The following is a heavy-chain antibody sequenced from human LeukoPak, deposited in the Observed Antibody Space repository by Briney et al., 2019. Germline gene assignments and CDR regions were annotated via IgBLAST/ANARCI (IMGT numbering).Heavy chain of an antibody. Sequence: PSETPSLTCAVYGGSFSGYYWSWIRQPPGKGLEWIGEINHSGSTNYNPSLKSRVTISVDTSKNQFSLKLSSVTAADTAVYYCARGRMRTTGTTDAFDIWGQGTMVTVSS. D-gene: IGHD1-1*01. J-gene: IGHJ3*02. CDR3: ARGRMRTTGTTDAFDI. V-gene: IGHV4-34*01. CDR2: INHSGST. CDR1: GGSFSGYY.